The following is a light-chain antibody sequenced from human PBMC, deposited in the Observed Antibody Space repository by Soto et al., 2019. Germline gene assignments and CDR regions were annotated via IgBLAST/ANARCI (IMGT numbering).Light chain of an antibody. Sequence: QPVLTQPPSVSGAPGQRVTISCTGSSSNIGAGYDVHWYQQLPGTAPKLLIYGNSNRPSGVPDRFSGSKSGTSASLTISGLQAEDEADYYCNSYTTDSNMVFGTGTKVTVL. CDR1: SSNIGAGYD. CDR3: NSYTTDSNMV. J-gene: IGLJ1*01. CDR2: GNS. V-gene: IGLV1-40*01.